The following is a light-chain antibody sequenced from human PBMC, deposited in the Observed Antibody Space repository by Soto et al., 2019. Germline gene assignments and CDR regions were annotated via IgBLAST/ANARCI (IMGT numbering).Light chain of an antibody. CDR3: SSYTTDTIWV. CDR2: EVN. CDR1: GSDVGSYNY. Sequence: QSALTQPASVSGSPGQSITLSCIGTGSDVGSYNYVSWYQQRPGKAPKLMIYEVNNRPSGVSDRFSGSKSANTASLTSSGLQSEDEATYYCSSYTTDTIWVFGGGTKLTVL. V-gene: IGLV2-14*01. J-gene: IGLJ3*02.